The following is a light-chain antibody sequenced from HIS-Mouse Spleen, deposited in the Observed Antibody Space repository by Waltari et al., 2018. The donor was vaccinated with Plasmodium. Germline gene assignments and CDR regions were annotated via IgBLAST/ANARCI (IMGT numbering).Light chain of an antibody. Sequence: QSALTQPASVSGSPGQSITISCTGTSSYVRSYNLVSWYQQHPDKAPKLMIYEGSKRPSGVSNRFSGSKSGNTASLTISGLQAEDEADYYCCSYAGSSTFVVFGGGTKLTVL. V-gene: IGLV2-23*03. CDR1: SSYVRSYNL. CDR2: EGS. CDR3: CSYAGSSTFVV. J-gene: IGLJ2*01.